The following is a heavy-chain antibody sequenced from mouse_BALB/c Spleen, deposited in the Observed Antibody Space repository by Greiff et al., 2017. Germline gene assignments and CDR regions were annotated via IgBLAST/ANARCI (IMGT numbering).Heavy chain of an antibody. Sequence: EVKLMESGGDLVKPGGSLKLSCAASGFTFSSYGMSWVRQTPDKRLGWVATISSGGSYTYYPDSVKGRFTISRDNAKNTLYLQMSSLKSEDTAMYYCAQAGGMGRHYWGQGASVTVSS. V-gene: IGHV5-6*01. CDR2: ISSGGSYT. J-gene: IGHJ4*01. CDR1: GFTFSSYG. D-gene: IGHD2-10*02. CDR3: AQAGGMGRHY.